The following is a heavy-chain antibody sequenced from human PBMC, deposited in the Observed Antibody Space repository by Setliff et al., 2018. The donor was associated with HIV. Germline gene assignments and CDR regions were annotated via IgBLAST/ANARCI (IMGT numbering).Heavy chain of an antibody. CDR3: ARHDGTYCGGDCYLLGYFDL. CDR1: GYSISSGYY. V-gene: IGHV4-38-2*01. CDR2: IYHSGST. D-gene: IGHD2-21*02. J-gene: IGHJ2*01. Sequence: PSETLSLTCAVSGYSISSGYYWGWIRQPPGKGLEWIGNIYHSGSTYYNPSLKSRVTISVDTSKNQFSLKLSSVTAADTAVYYCARHDGTYCGGDCYLLGYFDLWGRGTLVTVSS.